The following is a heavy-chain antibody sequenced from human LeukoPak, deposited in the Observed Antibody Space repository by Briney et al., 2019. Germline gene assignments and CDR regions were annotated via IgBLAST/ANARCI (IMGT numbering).Heavy chain of an antibody. CDR2: IIPIFGTA. D-gene: IGHD3-3*01. Sequence: GASVKVSCKASGGTFSSYAISWVRQAPGQGLEWMGGIIPIFGTANYAQKFQGRVTITTDESTSTAYMELSSLRSEDTAVYYCAREWRDFGVSDWFDPWGQGTLVTVSS. V-gene: IGHV1-69*05. CDR1: GGTFSSYA. CDR3: AREWRDFGVSDWFDP. J-gene: IGHJ5*02.